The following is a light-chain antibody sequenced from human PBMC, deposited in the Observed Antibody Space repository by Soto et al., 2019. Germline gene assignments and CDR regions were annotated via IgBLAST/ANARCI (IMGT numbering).Light chain of an antibody. V-gene: IGKV1-5*01. CDR2: DAS. Sequence: DIQMTQSPSTLSASVGDRVTITCRASQSISSWLAWYQQKPGKAPKLLIYDASSLESGVPSRFSGSRYGTEFPLTISSLQPDDFATSYCQQYNSYSELTFGGGTKVEIK. J-gene: IGKJ4*01. CDR1: QSISSW. CDR3: QQYNSYSELT.